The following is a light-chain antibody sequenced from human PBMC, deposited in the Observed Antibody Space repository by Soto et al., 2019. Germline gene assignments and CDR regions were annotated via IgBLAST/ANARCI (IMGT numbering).Light chain of an antibody. Sequence: EVVMTQSPSTPSVSPAERATLSFRARETVATNLAWLQQTPGQAPRLLISGASTWAAGISDRFRGSGSGTEFTLTISSLRSEDSAIYYCQQYFEWPPMTFGQGTKVDIK. J-gene: IGKJ1*01. CDR2: GAS. CDR3: QQYFEWPPMT. CDR1: ETVATN. V-gene: IGKV3-15*01.